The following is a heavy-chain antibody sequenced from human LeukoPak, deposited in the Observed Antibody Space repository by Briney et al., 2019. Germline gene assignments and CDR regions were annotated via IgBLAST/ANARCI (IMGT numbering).Heavy chain of an antibody. D-gene: IGHD3-22*01. Sequence: SETLSLTCTVSGGSISSSSYYWGWIRQPPGKGLEWIGSIYYSGSTYYNPSLKRRVTISVDTSKNQFSLKLSSVTAADTAVYYCARSDSSGYYFDYWGRGTLVTVSS. CDR3: ARSDSSGYYFDY. CDR1: GGSISSSSYY. V-gene: IGHV4-39*01. J-gene: IGHJ4*02. CDR2: IYYSGST.